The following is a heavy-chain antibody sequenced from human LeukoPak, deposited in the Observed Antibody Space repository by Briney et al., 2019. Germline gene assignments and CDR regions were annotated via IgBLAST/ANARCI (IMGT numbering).Heavy chain of an antibody. CDR1: GFVFDNFG. CDR3: AKDDVFARNYGMDV. CDR2: ISYDGSNK. J-gene: IGHJ6*02. Sequence: PGKSLRLSCAASGFVFDNFGMHWVRQAPGKGLEWVAVISYDGSNKYYADSVKGRFTISRDNSKNTLYLQMNSLRAEDTAVYYCAKDDVFARNYGMDVWGQGTTVTVSS. D-gene: IGHD2-21*01. V-gene: IGHV3-30*18.